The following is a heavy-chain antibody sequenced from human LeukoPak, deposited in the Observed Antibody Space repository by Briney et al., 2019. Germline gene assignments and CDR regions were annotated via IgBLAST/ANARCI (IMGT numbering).Heavy chain of an antibody. CDR2: INPNSGGT. J-gene: IGHJ4*02. Sequence: ASVRVSCKASGYTFTGYYMHWVRQAPGQGLEWMGWINPNSGGTNYAQKFQGRVTMTRDTSISTAYMELSRLRSDDTAVYYCARGGTGRSGSYYRDYFDYWGQGTLVTVSS. D-gene: IGHD3-10*01. CDR1: GYTFTGYY. CDR3: ARGGTGRSGSYYRDYFDY. V-gene: IGHV1-2*02.